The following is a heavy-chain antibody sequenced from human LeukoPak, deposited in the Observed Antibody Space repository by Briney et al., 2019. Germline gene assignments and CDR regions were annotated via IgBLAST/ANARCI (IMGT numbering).Heavy chain of an antibody. Sequence: PSETLSLTCTVSGGAISSYYWSWIRQPPGKGLEWIGYIYYSGGTKYNPSLMSRVTISVDRAQSQFSLSPSSATAADTAVYYCARDGLYDSSGYYMDSWGQGTLVIVSS. J-gene: IGHJ4*02. D-gene: IGHD3-22*01. V-gene: IGHV4-59*01. CDR2: IYYSGGT. CDR1: GGAISSYY. CDR3: ARDGLYDSSGYYMDS.